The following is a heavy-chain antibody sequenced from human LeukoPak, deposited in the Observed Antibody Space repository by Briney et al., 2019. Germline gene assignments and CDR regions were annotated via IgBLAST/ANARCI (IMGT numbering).Heavy chain of an antibody. CDR2: ISSGGGDT. Sequence: PVGSLRLSCAASGFTFSSSAMSWVRQTPGKGLEWVSGISSGGGDTRYADSVKGRFTISRDNSKNMMYLQMNSLRAEDTAIYYCAKKSSGLNPFDYWGQGTLVTVSS. CDR3: AKKSSGLNPFDY. J-gene: IGHJ4*02. D-gene: IGHD1-14*01. V-gene: IGHV3-23*01. CDR1: GFTFSSSA.